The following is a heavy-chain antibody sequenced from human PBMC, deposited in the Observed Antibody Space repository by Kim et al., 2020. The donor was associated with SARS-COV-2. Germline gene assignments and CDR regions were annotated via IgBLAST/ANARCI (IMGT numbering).Heavy chain of an antibody. Sequence: ASVKVSCKASGYTFTGYYMHWVRQAPGQGLESMGRINPNSGGTNYAQKFQGRVTMTRDTSISTAYMELSRLRSDDTAVYYCARESPYLPGSGSSGRWFDPWGQGTLVTVSS. D-gene: IGHD1-26*01. J-gene: IGHJ5*02. CDR1: GYTFTGYY. V-gene: IGHV1-2*06. CDR2: INPNSGGT. CDR3: ARESPYLPGSGSSGRWFDP.